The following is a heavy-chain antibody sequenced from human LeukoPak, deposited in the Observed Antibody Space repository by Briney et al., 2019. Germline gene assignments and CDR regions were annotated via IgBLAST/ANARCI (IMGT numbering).Heavy chain of an antibody. J-gene: IGHJ4*02. V-gene: IGHV3-20*04. CDR1: GFTFDEYG. CDR2: INWNGGST. CDR3: ARSALVYYDSSGYSDY. Sequence: GGSLRLSCAASGFTFDEYGMSWVRQAPGKGLEWVSGINWNGGSTGYADSVKGRFTISRDNAKNSLYLQMNSLRAEDTALYYCARSALVYYDSSGYSDYWGQGTLVTVSS. D-gene: IGHD3-22*01.